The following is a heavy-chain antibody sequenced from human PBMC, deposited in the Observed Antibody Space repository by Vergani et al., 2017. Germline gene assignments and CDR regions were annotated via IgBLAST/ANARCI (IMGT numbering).Heavy chain of an antibody. D-gene: IGHD3-22*01. J-gene: IGHJ4*02. CDR3: AKEGQDYCESSGYYNY. Sequence: QLQLQESGPGLVKPSETLSLTCTVSGGSISSSSYYWGWIRQPPGKGLEWIGSIYYSGSTYYNPSLKSRVTISVDTSKNQFSLKLSSVTAADTAVYYCAKEGQDYCESSGYYNYWGQGTLVTVSS. CDR2: IYYSGST. V-gene: IGHV4-39*01. CDR1: GGSISSSSYY.